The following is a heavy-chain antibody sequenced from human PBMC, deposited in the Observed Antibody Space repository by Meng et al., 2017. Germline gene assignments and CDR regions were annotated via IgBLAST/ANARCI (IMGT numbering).Heavy chain of an antibody. Sequence: GESLKISCAASGFTFSSYSMNWVRQAPGKGLEWVSSISSSSSYIYYADSVKGRFTISRDNAKNSLYLQMNSLRAEDTAVYYCARAFSGEPDDYWGQGTLVTVSS. J-gene: IGHJ4*02. D-gene: IGHD3-10*01. CDR2: ISSSSSYI. V-gene: IGHV3-21*04. CDR1: GFTFSSYS. CDR3: ARAFSGEPDDY.